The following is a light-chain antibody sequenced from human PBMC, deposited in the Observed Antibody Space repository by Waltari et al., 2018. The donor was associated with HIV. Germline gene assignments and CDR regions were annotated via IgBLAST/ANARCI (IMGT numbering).Light chain of an antibody. CDR3: ATWDDSLKTVL. V-gene: IGLV1-47*01. CDR1: DSNVRNNF. J-gene: IGLJ2*01. CDR2: GDN. Sequence: QSVVTQPPSASETPGQRVTISCAGGDSNVRNNFVYWYQQLPGTAPKLLIYGDNRRPSGVPDRLVGSKSGTSASLAIGGLRSEDEADYYCATWDDSLKTVLFGGGTKVTLL.